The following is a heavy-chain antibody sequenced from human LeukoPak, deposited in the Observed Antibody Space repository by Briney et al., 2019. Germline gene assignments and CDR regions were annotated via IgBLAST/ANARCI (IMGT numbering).Heavy chain of an antibody. CDR2: ISWNSGSL. CDR3: AKGKRHLFSSSGFDY. CDR1: GFTFDDYA. Sequence: GGSLRLSCAASGFTFDDYAMHWVRQAPGKVLEWVSGISWNSGSLAYADSVKGRFTISRDNAKNSLYLQMNSLRAEDTALYYCAKGKRHLFSSSGFDYWGQGTLVTVSS. J-gene: IGHJ4*02. D-gene: IGHD6-6*01. V-gene: IGHV3-9*01.